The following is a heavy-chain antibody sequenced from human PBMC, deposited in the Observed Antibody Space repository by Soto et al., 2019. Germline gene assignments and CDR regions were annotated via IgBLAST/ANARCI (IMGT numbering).Heavy chain of an antibody. V-gene: IGHV4-34*01. J-gene: IGHJ5*02. CDR3: ARESYYHRRFDP. CDR1: CGSFSGYY. Sequence: KASETLSLTCAFYCGSFSGYYWSWIRQPPGKGLEWIGEINHSGSTNYNPSLKSRVTISVDTSKNQFSLKLSSVTAADTAVYYCARESYYHRRFDPWGQGTLVTVSS. CDR2: INHSGST. D-gene: IGHD3-3*02.